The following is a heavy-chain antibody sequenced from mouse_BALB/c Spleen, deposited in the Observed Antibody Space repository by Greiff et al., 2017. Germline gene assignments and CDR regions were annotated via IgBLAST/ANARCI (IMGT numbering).Heavy chain of an antibody. V-gene: IGHV5-6-5*01. D-gene: IGHD1-1*01. CDR2: ISSGGST. CDR3: ARERSLITTVVFDY. Sequence: EVKVVESGGGLVKPGGSLKLSCAASGFTFSSYAMSWVRQTPEKRLEWVASISSGGSTYYPDSVKGRFTISRDNARNILYLQMSSLRSEDTAMYYCARERSLITTVVFDYWGQGTTLTVSS. CDR1: GFTFSSYA. J-gene: IGHJ2*01.